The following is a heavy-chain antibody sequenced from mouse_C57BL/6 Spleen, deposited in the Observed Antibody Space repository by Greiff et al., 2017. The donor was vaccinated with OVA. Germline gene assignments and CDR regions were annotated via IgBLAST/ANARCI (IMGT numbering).Heavy chain of an antibody. V-gene: IGHV1-69*01. CDR3: AAYYSNYDWFAY. CDR2: IDPSDSYT. D-gene: IGHD2-5*01. Sequence: VQLQQSGAELVMPGASVKLSCKASGYTFTSYWMHWVKQRPGQGLEWIGEIDPSDSYTNYNQKFKGKSTLTVDKSSSTAYMQLSSLTSEDSAVYYCAAYYSNYDWFAYWGQGTLVTVSA. CDR1: GYTFTSYW. J-gene: IGHJ3*01.